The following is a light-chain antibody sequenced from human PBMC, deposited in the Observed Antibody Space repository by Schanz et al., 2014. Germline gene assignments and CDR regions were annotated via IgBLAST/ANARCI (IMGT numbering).Light chain of an antibody. V-gene: IGKV1-27*01. CDR2: DAS. Sequence: DIQMTQSPSSLSASVGDRVTITCRASQAISNYVAWYQQKPGKAPNLLIYDASTSQSGVPSRFSGSGSGTEFTLTISSLQPEDVAIYYCQKYNSNPGLTFGGGTKVEI. CDR1: QAISNY. CDR3: QKYNSNPGLT. J-gene: IGKJ4*01.